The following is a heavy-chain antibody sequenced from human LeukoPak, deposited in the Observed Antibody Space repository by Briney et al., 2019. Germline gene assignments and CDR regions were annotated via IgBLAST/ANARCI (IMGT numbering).Heavy chain of an antibody. CDR2: IYYSGST. V-gene: IGHV4-39*07. CDR1: GGSISSYY. Sequence: SETLSLTCTVSGGSISSYYWGWIRQPPGKGLEWIGSIYYSGSTYYNPSLKSRVTISVDTSKNQFSLKLSSVTAADTAVYYCAREEARRDFDYWGQGTLVTVSS. J-gene: IGHJ4*02. CDR3: AREEARRDFDY.